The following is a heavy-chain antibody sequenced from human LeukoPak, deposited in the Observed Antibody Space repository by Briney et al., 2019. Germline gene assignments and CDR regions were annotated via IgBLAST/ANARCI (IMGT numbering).Heavy chain of an antibody. CDR2: VSWDGGTT. D-gene: IGHD1-1*01. V-gene: IGHV3-43D*04. Sequence: GGSLRLSCAASGFTFDDFAMDWVRQAPGEGLEWVSLVSWDGGTTFYADSVKGRFTVSRDNSINSLYLQMNNLRVEDTAFYYCAKDKGYIATTGILSGHWGTGTLVTVSS. J-gene: IGHJ4*02. CDR1: GFTFDDFA. CDR3: AKDKGYIATTGILSGH.